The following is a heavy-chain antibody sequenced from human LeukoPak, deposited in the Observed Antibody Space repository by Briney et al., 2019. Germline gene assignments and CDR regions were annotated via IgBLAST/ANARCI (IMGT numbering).Heavy chain of an antibody. J-gene: IGHJ4*02. D-gene: IGHD3-3*01. CDR3: AKVLGNYDFWSGFDC. CDR2: IRYDGSNK. V-gene: IGHV3-30*02. Sequence: GGSLRLSCTASGFTFSTYGMHWVRQAPGKGLEWVTFIRYDGSNKYYADSVKGRFTISRDNSKNTLFLQMNSLRAEDTAVYYCAKVLGNYDFWSGFDCWGQGTLVTVSS. CDR1: GFTFSTYG.